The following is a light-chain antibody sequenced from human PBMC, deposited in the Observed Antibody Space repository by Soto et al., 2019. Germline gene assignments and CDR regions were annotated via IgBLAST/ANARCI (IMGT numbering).Light chain of an antibody. CDR3: QQYHSWPA. V-gene: IGKV3-15*01. Sequence: IVMTQSPANLSLSPGERATLSCRASQSVFSSLAWYQQRPGQAPRLLIYGSATRATGIPDRFSGSGSGTEFTLTISSMKSEDSAVDYCQQYHSWPAFGQGTKVDIK. CDR2: GSA. CDR1: QSVFSS. J-gene: IGKJ1*01.